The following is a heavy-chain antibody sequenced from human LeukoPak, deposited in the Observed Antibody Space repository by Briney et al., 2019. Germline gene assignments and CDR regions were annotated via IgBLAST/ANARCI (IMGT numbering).Heavy chain of an antibody. D-gene: IGHD6-13*01. CDR2: IYYSGST. Sequence: PSETLSLTCTVSGGSISSSSYYWGWIRQPPGKGLEWIGSIYYSGSTYYNPSLKSRVTISVDTSKNQFSLKLSSVTAADTAVYYCATRIANWFDPWGQGTLVTVSS. J-gene: IGHJ5*02. CDR1: GGSISSSSYY. V-gene: IGHV4-39*01. CDR3: ATRIANWFDP.